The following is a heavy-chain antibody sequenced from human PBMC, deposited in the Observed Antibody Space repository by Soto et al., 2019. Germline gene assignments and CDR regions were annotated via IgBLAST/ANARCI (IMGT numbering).Heavy chain of an antibody. D-gene: IGHD5-18*01. CDR3: VRGQLWSPIYYFDY. J-gene: IGHJ4*02. V-gene: IGHV1-18*01. CDR2: ISAYNGNT. CDR1: GYTFTSYG. Sequence: GASVNVSCKTSGYTFTSYGISWVRQAPGQGLEWMGWISAYNGNTNYAQKLQGRVTMTTDTSTSTAYMELRSLRSDDTAVYYCVRGQLWSPIYYFDYWGQGTLVTVSS.